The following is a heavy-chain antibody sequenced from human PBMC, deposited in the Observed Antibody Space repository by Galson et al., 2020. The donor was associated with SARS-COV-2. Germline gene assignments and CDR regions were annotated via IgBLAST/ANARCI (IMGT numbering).Heavy chain of an antibody. CDR2: IYYSGST. CDR3: ARSPSIGIMVAAAGSYYVDY. D-gene: IGHD6-13*01. CDR1: GGSISSGGYY. Sequence: SETLSLTCTVSGGSISSGGYYWSWIRQHPGKGLEWIGYIYYSGSTYYNPSLKSRVTISVDTSKNQFSLKLSSVTAADTAVYYCARSPSIGIMVAAAGSYYVDYWGQGTLVTVSS. J-gene: IGHJ4*02. V-gene: IGHV4-31*03.